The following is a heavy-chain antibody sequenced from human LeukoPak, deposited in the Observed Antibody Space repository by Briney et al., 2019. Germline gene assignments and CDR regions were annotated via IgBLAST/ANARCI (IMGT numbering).Heavy chain of an antibody. V-gene: IGHV3-48*04. CDR2: ISESSSTI. CDR3: AKDLERWLDNY. D-gene: IGHD5-24*01. CDR1: GFTFSSFS. Sequence: GGSLRLSCAASGFTFSSFSMNWVRQAPGKGLEWVSYISESSSTIHYADSVKGRFTISRDNGKKSLYLQMNSLRAEDTAVYYCAKDLERWLDNYWGQGTLVTVSS. J-gene: IGHJ4*02.